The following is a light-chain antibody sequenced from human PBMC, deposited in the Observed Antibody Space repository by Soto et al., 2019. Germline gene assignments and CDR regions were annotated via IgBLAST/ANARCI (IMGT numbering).Light chain of an antibody. V-gene: IGLV1-44*01. CDR3: QSYDSSLSVV. CDR2: LNS. J-gene: IGLJ2*01. CDR1: SSSIERNT. Sequence: QSVLTQPPSASGTPGQRVTISCSGDSSSIERNTVSWYRQLPGMAPKLLIYLNSRRPSGVPDRFSGSKSGTSASLAISGLQSEDEADYYCQSYDSSLSVVFGGGTQLTVL.